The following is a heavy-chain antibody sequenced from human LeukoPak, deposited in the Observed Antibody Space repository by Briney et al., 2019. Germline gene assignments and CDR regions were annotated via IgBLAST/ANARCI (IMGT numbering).Heavy chain of an antibody. CDR1: GGSISSYY. Sequence: PSETLSLTCTVSGGSISSYYWSWIRQPPGKGLEWIGYIYYSGSTNYNPSLKSRVTISVDTSKNQFSLKLGSVTAADTAVYYCARKRYDSSGYYRGGAFDIWGQGTMVTVSS. D-gene: IGHD3-22*01. V-gene: IGHV4-59*08. J-gene: IGHJ3*02. CDR3: ARKRYDSSGYYRGGAFDI. CDR2: IYYSGST.